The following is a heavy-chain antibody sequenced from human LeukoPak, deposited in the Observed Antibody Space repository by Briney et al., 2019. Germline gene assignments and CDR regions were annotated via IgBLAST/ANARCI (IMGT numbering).Heavy chain of an antibody. D-gene: IGHD2-15*01. J-gene: IGHJ5*02. Sequence: GRSLRLPCAASGFTFSSHGMHWVRQAPGKGLEWVAVISHDGSNIHYGDSVKGRFTISRDNSKNTLYLQMNSLRAEDTAVYYCAKDPYRVVVATGNYLDPWGQGTLVTVSS. V-gene: IGHV3-30*18. CDR3: AKDPYRVVVATGNYLDP. CDR2: ISHDGSNI. CDR1: GFTFSSHG.